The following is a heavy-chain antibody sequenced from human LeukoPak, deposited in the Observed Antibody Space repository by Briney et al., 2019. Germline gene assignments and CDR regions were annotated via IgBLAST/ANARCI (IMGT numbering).Heavy chain of an antibody. CDR2: IRYDGSNK. CDR1: GFTFSSYG. D-gene: IGHD6-19*01. Sequence: GGSLRLSCAASGFTFSSYGTHWVRQAPGKGLEWVAFIRYDGSNKYYADSVKGRFTISRDNSKNTLYLQMNSLRAEDTAVYYCAKVGKYSSGWYTVDYWGQGTLVTVSS. CDR3: AKVGKYSSGWYTVDY. V-gene: IGHV3-30*02. J-gene: IGHJ4*02.